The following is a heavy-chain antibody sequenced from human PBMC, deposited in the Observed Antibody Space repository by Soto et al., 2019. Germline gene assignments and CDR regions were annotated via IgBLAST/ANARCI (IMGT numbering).Heavy chain of an antibody. CDR3: ATVRDYGMDV. CDR2: ISGSGGNT. Sequence: GGSLRLSCAASGFTFSSFAMSWVRQAPGKGLEWVSGISGSGGNTNFADSVKGRFTISRDKSKNTLHLQMNSLRTEDTAVYFCATVRDYGMDVWGQGTTVTVSS. J-gene: IGHJ6*02. CDR1: GFTFSSFA. V-gene: IGHV3-23*01.